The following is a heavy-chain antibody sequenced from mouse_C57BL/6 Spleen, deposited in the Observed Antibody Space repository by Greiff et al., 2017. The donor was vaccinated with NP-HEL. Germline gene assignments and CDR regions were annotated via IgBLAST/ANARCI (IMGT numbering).Heavy chain of an antibody. Sequence: EVQLQESGGDLVKPGGSLKLSCAASGFTFSSYGMSWVRQTPDKRLEWVATISSGGSYTYYPDSVKGRFTISRDNAKNTLYLQMSSLKSEDTAMYYCAREDLYSNYGAWFAYWGQGTLVTVSA. D-gene: IGHD2-5*01. CDR2: ISSGGSYT. V-gene: IGHV5-6*01. CDR3: AREDLYSNYGAWFAY. J-gene: IGHJ3*01. CDR1: GFTFSSYG.